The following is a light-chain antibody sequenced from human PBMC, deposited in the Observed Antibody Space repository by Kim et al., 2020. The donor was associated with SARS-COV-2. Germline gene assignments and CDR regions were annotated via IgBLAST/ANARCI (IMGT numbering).Light chain of an antibody. J-gene: IGLJ2*01. V-gene: IGLV2-14*01. CDR3: SSYTSSSTFDVV. Sequence: QSALTQPASVSGSPGQSITISCTGTSSDVGGYNYVSWYQQHPGKAPKHMIYDVSKRPSGVSNRYSGSKSGNTASLTISGLQAEDEADYYCSSYTSSSTFDVVFGGGTQLIVL. CDR2: DVS. CDR1: SSDVGGYNY.